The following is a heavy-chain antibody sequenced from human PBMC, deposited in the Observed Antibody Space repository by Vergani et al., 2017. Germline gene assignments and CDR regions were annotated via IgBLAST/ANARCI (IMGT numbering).Heavy chain of an antibody. D-gene: IGHD2-15*01. V-gene: IGHV1-18*04. CDR3: GRGRYCRGGSCYNDEYYYYSYXMDV. Sequence: QVQLVQSGAEVKKPGASVKVSCKASGYTFTSYGISWVRQAPGQGLERMGWISAYNGNTNYAQKLQGRATMTTDTYTSTAYMELRSLRSADTAVYYCGRGRYCRGGSCYNDEYYYYSYXMDVWGKGTTVTVSS. CDR2: ISAYNGNT. J-gene: IGHJ6*03. CDR1: GYTFTSYG.